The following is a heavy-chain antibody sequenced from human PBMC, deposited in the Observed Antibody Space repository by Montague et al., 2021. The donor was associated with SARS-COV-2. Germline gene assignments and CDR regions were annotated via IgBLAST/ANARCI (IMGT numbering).Heavy chain of an antibody. CDR3: ARDYSHCSGGSCAFDY. D-gene: IGHD2-15*01. Sequence: SETLSLTCTVSGGSISRYSWTWIRQPPGKGLEWIGYIYNSGSTNYNPSLTSRVTISVDTSKNQFSLKLSSVAAADTAIYYCARDYSHCSGGSCAFDYWGQGTLVTVSS. CDR2: IYNSGST. V-gene: IGHV4-59*01. CDR1: GGSISRYS. J-gene: IGHJ4*02.